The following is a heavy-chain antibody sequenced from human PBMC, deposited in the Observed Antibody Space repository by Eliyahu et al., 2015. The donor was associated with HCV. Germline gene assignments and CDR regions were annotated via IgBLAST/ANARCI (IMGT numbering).Heavy chain of an antibody. CDR1: GYTFTXYY. Sequence: QVQLVQSGAEVKKPGASVKVSCKASGYTFTXYYMHXVRXXPGQGLEWMGIINPSGGSTTYAQKFQGRVTMTRDTSTTTVYMELSSLRSEDTAVYYCARGLIVTAPPPYFDHWGQGSVVTVSS. V-gene: IGHV1-46*01. CDR2: INPSGGST. D-gene: IGHD2-21*02. J-gene: IGHJ4*02. CDR3: ARGLIVTAPPPYFDH.